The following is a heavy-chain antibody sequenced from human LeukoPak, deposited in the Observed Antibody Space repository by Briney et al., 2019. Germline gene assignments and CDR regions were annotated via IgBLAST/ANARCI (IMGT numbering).Heavy chain of an antibody. Sequence: GEPLKISCKGSGYSFTSYWIGWVRQMPGKGLEWMGIIWPADSDTRYSPSFQGQVTISADKSISTAYLQWSSLKASDTAIYYCARQCCGSYYPMDVWGKGTTVTVSS. D-gene: IGHD1-26*01. CDR2: IWPADSDT. V-gene: IGHV5-51*01. CDR3: ARQCCGSYYPMDV. J-gene: IGHJ6*03. CDR1: GYSFTSYW.